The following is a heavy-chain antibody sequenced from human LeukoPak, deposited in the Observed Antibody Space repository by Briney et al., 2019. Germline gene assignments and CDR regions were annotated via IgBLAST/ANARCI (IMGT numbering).Heavy chain of an antibody. CDR2: ISSGSSTI. J-gene: IGHJ5*02. CDR3: AREDSYDSSGYYYL. D-gene: IGHD3-22*01. V-gene: IGHV3-48*01. Sequence: GGSLRLSCAASGFTFSSYSMNWVRQAPGKGLEWVSYISSGSSTIYYADSVKGRFTISRDNSKNTLYLQMNSLRAEDTAVYYCAREDSYDSSGYYYLWGQGTLVTVSS. CDR1: GFTFSSYS.